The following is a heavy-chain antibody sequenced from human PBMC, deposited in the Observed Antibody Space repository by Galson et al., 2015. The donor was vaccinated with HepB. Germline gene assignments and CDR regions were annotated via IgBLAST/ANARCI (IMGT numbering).Heavy chain of an antibody. Sequence: SLRLSCAASGFTFSDYYMSWIRQAPGKGLEWVSYISSSSSYTNYADSVKGRFTISRDNAKNSLYLQMNSLRAEDTAVYYCARDRLWFVEQSEYGMDVWGQGTTVTVSS. D-gene: IGHD3-10*01. CDR2: ISSSSSYT. CDR1: GFTFSDYY. CDR3: ARDRLWFVEQSEYGMDV. J-gene: IGHJ6*02. V-gene: IGHV3-11*06.